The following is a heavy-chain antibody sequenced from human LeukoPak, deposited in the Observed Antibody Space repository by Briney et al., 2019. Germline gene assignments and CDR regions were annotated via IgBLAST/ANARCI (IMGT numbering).Heavy chain of an antibody. Sequence: PGGSLRLSCAASGFTFSSYGMSWVRQAPGKGLEWVSAISGSGGSTYYADSVKGRFTISRDNSKNTLYLQMNSLRAEDTAVYYCAKDLTVTTDIQLYFDYWGQGTLVTVSS. CDR3: AKDLTVTTDIQLYFDY. V-gene: IGHV3-23*01. CDR1: GFTFSSYG. J-gene: IGHJ4*02. D-gene: IGHD4-17*01. CDR2: ISGSGGST.